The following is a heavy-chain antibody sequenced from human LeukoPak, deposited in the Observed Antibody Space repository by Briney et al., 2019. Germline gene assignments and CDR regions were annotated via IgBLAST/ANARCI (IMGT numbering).Heavy chain of an antibody. CDR3: VKGGYDYIEVAYFDF. J-gene: IGHJ4*02. CDR1: GFSFNNYA. D-gene: IGHD5-12*01. V-gene: IGHV3-23*01. Sequence: GGSLRLSCAASGFSFNNYAMSWVRQAPGKGLEWVSIIIASSGATFYADFVKGRFTISRDTSKNTLYLQLNSLRLEDTAVYYCVKGGYDYIEVAYFDFWGQGTLVTVSS. CDR2: IIASSGAT.